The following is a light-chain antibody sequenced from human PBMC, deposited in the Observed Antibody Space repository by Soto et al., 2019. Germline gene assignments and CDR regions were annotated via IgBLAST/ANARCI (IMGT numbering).Light chain of an antibody. V-gene: IGKV3D-20*02. J-gene: IGKJ5*01. CDR2: GAS. Sequence: EIVLTQSPGTLSLSPGERATLSCRAIQKISSRYLAWYLQKPGQAPRFLIYGASSRATGIPDRFSGSGSGTDFTLTISRLEPEDFAVYYCQQRSNWPPITFGQGTRLEIK. CDR1: QKISSRY. CDR3: QQRSNWPPIT.